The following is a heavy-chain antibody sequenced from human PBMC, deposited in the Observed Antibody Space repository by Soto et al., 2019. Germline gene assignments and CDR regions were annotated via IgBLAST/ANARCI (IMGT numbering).Heavy chain of an antibody. D-gene: IGHD1-26*01. CDR2: IYHSGGT. Sequence: QVQLQESGPGLVKPSGTLSLTCAVSGGSISSSNWWSWVRQPPGKGLEWIGEIYHSGGTNYNPSLKSRVTITVEKSKTQFSLKLSSVPAADTAGYYGARGGGGSYYAFDIWGQGTMVTVSS. J-gene: IGHJ3*02. CDR1: GGSISSSNW. V-gene: IGHV4-4*02. CDR3: ARGGGGSYYAFDI.